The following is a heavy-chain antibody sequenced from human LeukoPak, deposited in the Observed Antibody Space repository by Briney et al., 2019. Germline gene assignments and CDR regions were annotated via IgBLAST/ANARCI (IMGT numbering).Heavy chain of an antibody. V-gene: IGHV1-46*01. J-gene: IGHJ6*03. CDR1: GYTFTSYY. CDR3: ASFGVRAARLYYYYYYMDV. CDR2: INPSGGST. Sequence: GASVKVSCKASGYTFTSYYMHWVRQAPGKGLEWMGIINPSGGSTSYAQKFQGRVTITTDESTSTAYMELSSLRSEDTAVYYCASFGVRAARLYYYYYYMDVWGKGTTVTVSS. D-gene: IGHD6-6*01.